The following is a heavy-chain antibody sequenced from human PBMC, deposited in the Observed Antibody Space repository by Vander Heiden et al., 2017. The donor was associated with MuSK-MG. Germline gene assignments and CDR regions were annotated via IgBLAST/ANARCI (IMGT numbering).Heavy chain of an antibody. J-gene: IGHJ5*02. CDR2: IYYSGST. CDR3: ARERGAYCSGGSCYYDR. CDR1: GGSISSYY. Sequence: QVQLQESGPGLVKPSETLFLTCTVSGGSISSYYWSWIRQPPGKGLEWIGYIYYSGSTNYNPSLKSRVTISVDTSKNQFSLKLSSVTAADTAVYYCARERGAYCSGGSCYYDRWGQGTLVTVSS. D-gene: IGHD2-15*01. V-gene: IGHV4-59*01.